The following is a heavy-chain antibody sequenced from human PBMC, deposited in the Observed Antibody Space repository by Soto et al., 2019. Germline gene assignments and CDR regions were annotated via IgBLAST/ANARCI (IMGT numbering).Heavy chain of an antibody. V-gene: IGHV1-69*02. CDR3: ARGSYSSIGDY. CDR2: IIPILGIA. J-gene: IGHJ4*02. CDR1: GGTFSSYT. D-gene: IGHD6-13*01. Sequence: QVQLVQSGAEVKKPGSSVKVSCKASGGTFSSYTISWVRQAPGQGLEWMGRIIPILGIANYAQKFQGRVTITADKSTSTAYMALRSLRSEDTAVYYCARGSYSSIGDYWGQGTLVTVSS.